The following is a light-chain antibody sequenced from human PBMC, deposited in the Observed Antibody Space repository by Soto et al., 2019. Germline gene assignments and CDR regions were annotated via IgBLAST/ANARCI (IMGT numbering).Light chain of an antibody. CDR2: KAS. CDR1: QSISSW. V-gene: IGKV1-5*03. J-gene: IGKJ4*01. Sequence: DIQMTQSPSTLSASVGDRVTITCRASQSISSWLAWYQQKPGKAPKLLIYKASSLESGVPSRLSGSGSGTEFTLTISSLQPDDFATYYCQQRSNWPPELSFGGGTKVDIK. CDR3: QQRSNWPPELS.